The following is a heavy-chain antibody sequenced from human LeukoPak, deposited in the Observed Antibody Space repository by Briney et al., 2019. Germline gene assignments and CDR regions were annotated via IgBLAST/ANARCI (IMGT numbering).Heavy chain of an antibody. J-gene: IGHJ3*02. CDR2: ISTSSSYI. CDR1: GFTFSTYS. D-gene: IGHD3-16*01. CDR3: ARWGTRDSFDI. V-gene: IGHV3-21*01. Sequence: GGSLRLSCAASGFTFSTYSMNWVSQAPGKGMEWVSSISTSSSYIYYADSVKGRFTISRDNAKNSLYLQLNSLRAEDTAVYYCARWGTRDSFDIWGQGTMVTVSS.